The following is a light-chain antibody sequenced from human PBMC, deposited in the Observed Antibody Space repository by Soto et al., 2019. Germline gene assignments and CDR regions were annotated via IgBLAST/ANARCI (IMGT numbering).Light chain of an antibody. CDR3: CSYAGSYTWV. V-gene: IGLV2-11*01. Sequence: QSVLTQPRSVSGSPGQSVTTSCTGTSSDVGAYNSVSWYQQHPGKAPKLMISDVTKRPSGVPDRFSGSKSGNTASLTISGLQAEDEADYYCCSYAGSYTWVFGGGTKLTVL. CDR1: SSDVGAYNS. CDR2: DVT. J-gene: IGLJ3*02.